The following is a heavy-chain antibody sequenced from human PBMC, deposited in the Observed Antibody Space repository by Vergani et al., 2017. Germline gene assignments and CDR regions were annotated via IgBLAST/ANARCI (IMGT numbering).Heavy chain of an antibody. CDR3: ARGSYDILTGSPYYYYGMDV. D-gene: IGHD3-9*01. CDR1: GYTFTGYY. CDR2: INPNSGGT. V-gene: IGHV1-2*02. J-gene: IGHJ6*02. Sequence: QVQLVQSGAEVKKPGSSVKVSCKASGYTFTGYYMHWVRQAPGQGLEWMGWINPNSGGTNYAQKFQGRVTMTRDTSISTAYMELSRLRSDDTAVYYCARGSYDILTGSPYYYYGMDVWGQGTTVTVSS.